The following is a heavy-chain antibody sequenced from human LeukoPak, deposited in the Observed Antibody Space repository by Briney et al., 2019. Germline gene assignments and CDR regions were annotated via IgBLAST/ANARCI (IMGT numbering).Heavy chain of an antibody. CDR3: AREPGGSSPYQFDS. V-gene: IGHV3-21*01. J-gene: IGHJ4*02. CDR1: GFTFSSHS. CDR2: ITDSSSYI. Sequence: GGSLRLSCAASGFTFSSHSMNWVRQAPGKGLEWVSSITDSSSYIYYADSVKGRFTISRDNAKNSLYLQMNSLRAEDTAVYYCAREPGGSSPYQFDSWGQGTLVTVSS. D-gene: IGHD1-26*01.